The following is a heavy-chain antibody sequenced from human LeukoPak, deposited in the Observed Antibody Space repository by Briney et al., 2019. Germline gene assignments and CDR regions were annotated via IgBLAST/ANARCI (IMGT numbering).Heavy chain of an antibody. CDR1: GFTFSSYS. Sequence: PGGSLRLSCAASGFTFSSYSMNWVRQAPGKGLEWVSSISSSSSYIYYADSVKGRFTISRDNSKNTLYLQMNSLRAEDTAVYYCAKDPPPKYYYDSSGSVYFDYWGQGTLVTVSS. CDR3: AKDPPPKYYYDSSGSVYFDY. D-gene: IGHD3-22*01. CDR2: ISSSSSYI. J-gene: IGHJ4*02. V-gene: IGHV3-21*04.